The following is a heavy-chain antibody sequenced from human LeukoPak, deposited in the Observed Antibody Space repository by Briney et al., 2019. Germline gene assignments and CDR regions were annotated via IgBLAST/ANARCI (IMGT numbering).Heavy chain of an antibody. Sequence: GGSLRLSCVVSGFTFSSYAMSWVRQAPGKGLEWVSAISGSGGSTYYADSVKGRFTISRDNSKNTLYLQMNSLRAEDTAVYYCAKDRLEWESPDAFDIWGQGTMVTVSS. CDR3: AKDRLEWESPDAFDI. V-gene: IGHV3-23*01. J-gene: IGHJ3*02. CDR2: ISGSGGST. CDR1: GFTFSSYA. D-gene: IGHD1-26*01.